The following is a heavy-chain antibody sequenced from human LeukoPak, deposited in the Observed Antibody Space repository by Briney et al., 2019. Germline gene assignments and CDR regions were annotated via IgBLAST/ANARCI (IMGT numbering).Heavy chain of an antibody. CDR3: ARISKPYYYDSSRYYFDY. CDR1: GGSISSYY. J-gene: IGHJ4*02. Sequence: PSETLSLTCTVSGGSISSYYWSWIRQPPGKGLEWIGYIYYSGSTNYNPSLKSRVTISVDTSKNQFSLKLSSATAADTAVYYCARISKPYYYDSSRYYFDYWGQGTLVTVSS. D-gene: IGHD3-22*01. CDR2: IYYSGST. V-gene: IGHV4-59*01.